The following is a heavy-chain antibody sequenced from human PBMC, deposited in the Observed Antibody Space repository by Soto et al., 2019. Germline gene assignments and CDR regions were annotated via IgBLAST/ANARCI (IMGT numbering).Heavy chain of an antibody. Sequence: PSETLSLTCAVYGGSFSGYYWSWIRQPPGKGLEWIGEINHSGSTNYNPSLKSRVTISVDTSKNQFSLKLSSVTAADTAVYYRAREGPWGAYSSSWSNYYYGMDVWGQGTTVTVSS. V-gene: IGHV4-34*01. CDR3: AREGPWGAYSSSWSNYYYGMDV. CDR2: INHSGST. J-gene: IGHJ6*02. CDR1: GGSFSGYY. D-gene: IGHD6-13*01.